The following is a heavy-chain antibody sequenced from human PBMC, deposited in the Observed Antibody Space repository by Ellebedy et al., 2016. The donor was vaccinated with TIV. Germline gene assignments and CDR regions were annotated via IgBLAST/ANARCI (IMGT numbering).Heavy chain of an antibody. Sequence: SETLSLXXTVSGGSINSSSYYWGWIRQPKGKGLEWIVSINYSGSTYYNPSLKSRVTISGDTSKYQFSLHLRSLTAADTAVYYCARDGARQFFGRWGQGILVSVSS. CDR3: ARDGARQFFGR. D-gene: IGHD3-16*01. V-gene: IGHV4-39*07. J-gene: IGHJ5*02. CDR2: INYSGST. CDR1: GGSINSSSYY.